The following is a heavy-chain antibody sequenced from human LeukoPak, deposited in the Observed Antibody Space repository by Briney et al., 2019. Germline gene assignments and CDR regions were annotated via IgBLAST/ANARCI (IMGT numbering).Heavy chain of an antibody. J-gene: IGHJ4*02. D-gene: IGHD6-19*01. CDR3: ARASGEWLVGHFDY. V-gene: IGHV3-21*01. CDR1: GFTFSSYS. Sequence: PGGSRRLSCAASGFTFSSYSMNWVRQAPGKGLEWVSSISSSSSYIYYADSVKGRFTISRDNAKNSLYLQMNSLRAEDTAVYYCARASGEWLVGHFDYWGQGTLVTVSS. CDR2: ISSSSSYI.